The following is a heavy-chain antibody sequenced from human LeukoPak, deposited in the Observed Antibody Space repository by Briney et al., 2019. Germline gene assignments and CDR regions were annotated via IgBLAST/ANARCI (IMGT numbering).Heavy chain of an antibody. CDR1: GFTFINYG. D-gene: IGHD5-18*01. V-gene: IGHV3-23*01. J-gene: IGHJ4*02. CDR2: ISGGGENT. CDR3: ARSGYSYGPSDY. Sequence: GGTLRLSCAASGFTFINYGMSWVRQAPGKGLEWVSVISGGGENTYYADSVKGRFTISRDNAKNSLYLQMNSLRAEDTAVYYCARSGYSYGPSDYWGQGTLVTVSS.